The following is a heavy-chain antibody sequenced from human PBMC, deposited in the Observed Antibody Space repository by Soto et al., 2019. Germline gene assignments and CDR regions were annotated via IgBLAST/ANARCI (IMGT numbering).Heavy chain of an antibody. V-gene: IGHV4-34*01. Sequence: QVQLQQWGAGLLKPSETLSLTCAVYGGSFSGYYWSWIRQPPGKGLQWIGEIKHSGSTNYNPSHKSRVNTSVDTSKNQFTLKLSSVTDADTAVYYCARFRLEQKYNWFDPWGQGTLVTVSS. J-gene: IGHJ5*02. CDR3: ARFRLEQKYNWFDP. CDR1: GGSFSGYY. CDR2: IKHSGST.